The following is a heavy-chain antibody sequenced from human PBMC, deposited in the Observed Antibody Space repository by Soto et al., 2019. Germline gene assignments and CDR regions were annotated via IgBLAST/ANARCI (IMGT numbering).Heavy chain of an antibody. CDR1: GFTFSSYG. J-gene: IGHJ4*02. Sequence: QVQLVESGGGVVQPGRSLRLSCAASGFTFSSYGMNWVRQAPDKGLEGVAVISYDGSNKYYADSVKGRFTISRDNSKNTLYLQMNSLRAEDTAVYYCAKLESGSGWYWGQGTLVTVSS. CDR2: ISYDGSNK. CDR3: AKLESGSGWY. V-gene: IGHV3-30*18. D-gene: IGHD6-19*01.